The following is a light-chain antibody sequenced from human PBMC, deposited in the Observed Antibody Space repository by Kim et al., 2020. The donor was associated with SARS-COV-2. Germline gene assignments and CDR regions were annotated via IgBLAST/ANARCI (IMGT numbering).Light chain of an antibody. J-gene: IGLJ3*02. V-gene: IGLV3-19*01. Sequence: ALGQTVRITCQGDRLRTFSASWYQQKPGPAPILVFYGRNSRPSGIPDRFSGSRSGNTASLTVTGAQAVDEADYYCNSRDNSGDHVVFGGGTQLTVL. CDR2: GRN. CDR3: NSRDNSGDHVV. CDR1: RLRTFS.